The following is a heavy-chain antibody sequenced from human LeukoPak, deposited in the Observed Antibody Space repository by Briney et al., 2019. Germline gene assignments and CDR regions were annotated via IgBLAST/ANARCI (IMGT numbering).Heavy chain of an antibody. CDR1: GGSISSGGYY. CDR3: ARDFWTGHYYYMDV. CDR2: IYTSEST. J-gene: IGHJ6*03. V-gene: IGHV4-61*09. D-gene: IGHD3/OR15-3a*01. Sequence: SETLSLTCTVSGGSISSGGYYWSWIRQPAGKGLEWIGHIYTSESTNYNPSLKSRVTMSVDTSKNQFSLKVSSVTAADTAVYYCARDFWTGHYYYMDVWGKGTTVTVSS.